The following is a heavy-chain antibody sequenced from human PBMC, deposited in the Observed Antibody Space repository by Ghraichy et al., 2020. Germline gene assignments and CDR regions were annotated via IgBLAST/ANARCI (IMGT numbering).Heavy chain of an antibody. D-gene: IGHD6-19*01. CDR3: ARGAVAGTRPFDY. Sequence: LSLTCAASGFTFSSYSMNWVRQAPGKGLEWVSSISSSSSYIYYADSVKGRFTISRDNAKNSLYLQMNSLRAEDTAVYYCARGAVAGTRPFDYWGQGTLVTVSS. V-gene: IGHV3-21*01. CDR2: ISSSSSYI. CDR1: GFTFSSYS. J-gene: IGHJ4*02.